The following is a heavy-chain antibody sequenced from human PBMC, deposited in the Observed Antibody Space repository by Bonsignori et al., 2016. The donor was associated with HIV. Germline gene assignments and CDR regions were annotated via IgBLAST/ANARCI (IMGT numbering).Heavy chain of an antibody. CDR2: ISGSGGST. V-gene: IGHV3-23*01. CDR3: AKGSYYDILTGYYLCDY. Sequence: VRQAPGKGLEWVSAISGSGGSTYYADSVKGRFTISRDNSKNTLYLQMNSLRAEDTAVYYCAKGSYYDILTGYYLCDYWGQGTLVTVSS. J-gene: IGHJ4*02. D-gene: IGHD3-9*01.